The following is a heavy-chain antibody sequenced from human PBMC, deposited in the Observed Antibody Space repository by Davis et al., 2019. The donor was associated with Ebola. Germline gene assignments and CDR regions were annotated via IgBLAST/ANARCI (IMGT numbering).Heavy chain of an antibody. CDR2: INAGNGNT. D-gene: IGHD5-12*01. V-gene: IGHV1-3*01. J-gene: IGHJ5*02. CDR1: GYTFTSYY. Sequence: ASVKVSCKASGYTFTSYYMHWVRQAPGQRLEWMGWINAGNGNTKYSQKFQGRVTITRDTSASTAYMELSSLRSEDTAVYYCAREDGAVTATIHNWFDPWGQGTLVTVSS. CDR3: AREDGAVTATIHNWFDP.